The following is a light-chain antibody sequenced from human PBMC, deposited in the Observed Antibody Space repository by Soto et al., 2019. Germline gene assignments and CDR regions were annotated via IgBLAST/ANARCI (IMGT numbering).Light chain of an antibody. CDR1: QSFSSSY. Sequence: EIVLTQSPGTLSLSPGERATLSCRASQSFSSSYLASYQQKPGQAPRLLIYGASSRATGIPDRFSGSGAGAEFTRASGGVGPGGCGVCYCQQYGTSVSFGQGTRLEI. V-gene: IGKV3-20*01. CDR2: GAS. CDR3: QQYGTSVS. J-gene: IGKJ5*01.